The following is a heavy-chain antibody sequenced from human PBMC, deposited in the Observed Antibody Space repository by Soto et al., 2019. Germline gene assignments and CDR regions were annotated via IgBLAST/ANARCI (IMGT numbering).Heavy chain of an antibody. J-gene: IGHJ4*02. CDR3: ARQNVQIGPGFFDY. CDR2: IYHTGTI. V-gene: IGHV4-30-4*01. Sequence: SETLSLTCSVSGGSIGSGNFYWSWIRQPPGKGLEWLTSIYHTGTIYITPSLRSRLTISSDTSRNQFSLNLTSVAAADTALYFCARQNVQIGPGFFDYWGRGTLVTVSS. D-gene: IGHD3-10*02. CDR1: GGSIGSGNFY.